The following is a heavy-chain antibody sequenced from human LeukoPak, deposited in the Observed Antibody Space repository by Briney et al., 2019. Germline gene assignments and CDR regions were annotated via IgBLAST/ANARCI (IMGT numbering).Heavy chain of an antibody. Sequence: GSSVKVSCKASGGTFSSYAISWVRQAPGQGLEWMGRIIPILGIANYAQKFQGRVTITADKSTSTAYMELSSLRSEDTAVYYCARDGVSHYYDSSGYRWGQGTLVTVYS. CDR2: IIPILGIA. D-gene: IGHD3-22*01. CDR3: ARDGVSHYYDSSGYR. J-gene: IGHJ4*02. CDR1: GGTFSSYA. V-gene: IGHV1-69*04.